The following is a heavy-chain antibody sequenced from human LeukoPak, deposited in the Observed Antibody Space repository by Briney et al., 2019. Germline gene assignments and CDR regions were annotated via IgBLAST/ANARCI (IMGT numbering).Heavy chain of an antibody. V-gene: IGHV1-18*01. CDR1: GYTFTSYG. Sequence: VASVKVSCKASGYTFTSYGISWVRQAPGQGLEWMGWMSAYNGNANYAQKLQGRVTVTTDTSTSTAYMELRSLRSDDTAVYYCARRTYSRSSSIFDNWGQGTLVTVSS. CDR3: ARRTYSRSSSIFDN. CDR2: MSAYNGNA. D-gene: IGHD6-6*01. J-gene: IGHJ4*02.